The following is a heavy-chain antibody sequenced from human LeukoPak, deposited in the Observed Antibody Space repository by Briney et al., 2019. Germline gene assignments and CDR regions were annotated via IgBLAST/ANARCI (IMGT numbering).Heavy chain of an antibody. CDR1: GFTFSSYS. D-gene: IGHD3-16*02. V-gene: IGHV3-21*01. CDR3: ARGEYYDYVWGSYRPPYYFDY. J-gene: IGHJ4*02. CDR2: ISSSSSYI. Sequence: GGSLRLSCAASGFTFSSYSMNWVRQAPGKGLEWVSSISSSSSYIYYADSVKGRFTISRDNAKNSLYLQMNSLRAEGTAVYYCARGEYYDYVWGSYRPPYYFDYWGQGTLVTVSS.